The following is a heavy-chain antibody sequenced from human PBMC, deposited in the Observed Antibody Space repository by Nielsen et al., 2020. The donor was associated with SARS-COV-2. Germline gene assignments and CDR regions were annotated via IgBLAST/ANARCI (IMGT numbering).Heavy chain of an antibody. V-gene: IGHV3-23*01. D-gene: IGHD6-19*01. CDR1: GFTFDDYA. CDR2: ISGSGGST. Sequence: GGSLRLSCAASGFTFDDYAMHWVRQAPGKGLEWVSAISGSGGSTYYADSVKGRFTISRDNSKNTLYLQMNSLRAEDTAVYYCAKGPNSSGYWGQGTLVTVSS. CDR3: AKGPNSSGY. J-gene: IGHJ4*02.